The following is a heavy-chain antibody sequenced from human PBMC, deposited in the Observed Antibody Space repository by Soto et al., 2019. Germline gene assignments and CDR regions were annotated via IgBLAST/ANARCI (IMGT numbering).Heavy chain of an antibody. Sequence: QLQLQESGPGLVKPSQTLSLACTVSGGSFSSGGYYWSWIRQLPGKGREWIGYIYYSGSTYYNPSLKSRFTLSLDTSKNQFSLKLSSVTAADTAVYYCARATSFSGPHGYWGQGTLVTVSS. CDR3: ARATSFSGPHGY. V-gene: IGHV4-31*03. CDR1: GGSFSSGGYY. D-gene: IGHD2-8*02. J-gene: IGHJ4*02. CDR2: IYYSGST.